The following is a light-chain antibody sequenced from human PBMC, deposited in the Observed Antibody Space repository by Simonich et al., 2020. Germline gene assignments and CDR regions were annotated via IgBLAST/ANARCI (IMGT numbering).Light chain of an antibody. CDR1: QSISNW. J-gene: IGKJ1*01. Sequence: DIQMTQSPSTLSSSVGDRVTITCLATQSISNWLAWYQQKPGKAPKLLIYMASSLESGVPSRFGGSGSGTEFTLTISSLQPDDFATYYCQQYNSYSSWTFGQGTKVEIK. CDR2: MAS. V-gene: IGKV1-5*03. CDR3: QQYNSYSSWT.